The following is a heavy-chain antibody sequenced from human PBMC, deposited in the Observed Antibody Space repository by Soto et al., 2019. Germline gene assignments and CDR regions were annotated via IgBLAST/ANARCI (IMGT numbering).Heavy chain of an antibody. CDR1: GGSISSGGYY. CDR2: IYYSGST. V-gene: IGHV4-31*03. Sequence: SETLCLTCTVSGGSISSGGYYWSWIRQHPGKGLEWIGYIYYSGSTYYNPSLKSRVTISVDTSKNQFSLKLSSVTAADTAVYYCARDLWGYCGADCYPLDVWGQGTTVTVSS. CDR3: ARDLWGYCGADCYPLDV. D-gene: IGHD2-21*02. J-gene: IGHJ6*02.